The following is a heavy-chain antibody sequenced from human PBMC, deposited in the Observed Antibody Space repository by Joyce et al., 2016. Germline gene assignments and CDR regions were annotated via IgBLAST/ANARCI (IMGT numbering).Heavy chain of an antibody. CDR2: LTGNSGVI. CDR3: VRDGPNWSRDS. D-gene: IGHD1-1*01. CDR1: GFTFSDYS. J-gene: IGHJ5*02. V-gene: IGHV3-21*01. Sequence: EVQLVESGGGLVKPGGSLRFSCVTSGFTFSDYSMDWIRQAPGKGLGWVSSLTGNSGVIYYADSVRGRFTIARDIAKSSLYLQMNSLRAEDTAVYYCVRDGPNWSRDSWGQGTLVTVSS.